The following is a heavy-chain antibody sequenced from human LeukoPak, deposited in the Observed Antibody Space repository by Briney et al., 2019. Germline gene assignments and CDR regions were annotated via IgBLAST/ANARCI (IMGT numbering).Heavy chain of an antibody. CDR3: ARDYYDSSGYYHFDY. CDR1: GGSISSSY. J-gene: IGHJ4*02. Sequence: PSETLSLTCTVSGGSISSSYWNWIRQPPGRGLEWIGHIYNSGSTNYNPSLKSRGPISVDTSKNQLSLKLSSVTAADTAVYYCARDYYDSSGYYHFDYWGQGTLVTVSS. CDR2: IYNSGST. V-gene: IGHV4-59*01. D-gene: IGHD3-22*01.